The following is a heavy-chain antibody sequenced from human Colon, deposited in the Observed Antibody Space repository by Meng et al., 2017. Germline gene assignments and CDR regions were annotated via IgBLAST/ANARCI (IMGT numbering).Heavy chain of an antibody. D-gene: IGHD5-18*01. Sequence: QRQLQESGPGLVKPSETLSLICNGSGDSISSHYWSWVRQPPGKGLEWIGSIYYSGRTDYNPSLRSRVTISVDTSKNQFSLKLSSVTAADTAVYYCATQIGYTYGYFDSWGQGTLVTVSS. CDR3: ATQIGYTYGYFDS. CDR1: GDSISSHY. CDR2: IYYSGRT. V-gene: IGHV4-59*11. J-gene: IGHJ4*02.